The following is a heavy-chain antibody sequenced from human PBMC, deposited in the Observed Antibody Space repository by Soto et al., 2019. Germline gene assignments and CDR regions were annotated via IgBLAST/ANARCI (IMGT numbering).Heavy chain of an antibody. CDR2: ISYDGNNK. D-gene: IGHD2-8*02. CDR3: AKEFMYWNYSFGIEL. V-gene: IGHV3-30*18. CDR1: GFTFSIYA. Sequence: QVQLVESGGGVVQPWRSLRLSCAASGFTFSIYAIHWVRQAPGKGLEWVAVISYDGNNKYYTDSVKGRFTISRDNSKNPVFLQMKNLRAEDTALYYCAKEFMYWNYSFGIELWRPGTTVTLSS. J-gene: IGHJ6*02.